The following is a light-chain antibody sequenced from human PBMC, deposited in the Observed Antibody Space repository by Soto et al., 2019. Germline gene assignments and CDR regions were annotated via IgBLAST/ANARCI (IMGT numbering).Light chain of an antibody. CDR3: SSYTTSGTRYV. V-gene: IGLV2-14*03. CDR2: DVS. J-gene: IGLJ1*01. Sequence: QSARTQPASGSGSPGQSITISCTGTSSDIGANNYVSWYRHHPGEAPKLMIFDVSYRPSGVSNRFSGSKSGNTASLTISGLQADDESYYYCSSYTTSGTRYVFGTGTKAPS. CDR1: SSDIGANNY.